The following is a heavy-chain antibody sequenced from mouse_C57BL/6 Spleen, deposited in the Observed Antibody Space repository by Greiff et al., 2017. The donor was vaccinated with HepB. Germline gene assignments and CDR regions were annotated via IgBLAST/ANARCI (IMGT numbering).Heavy chain of an antibody. D-gene: IGHD2-2*01. CDR3: AREDGYDRFAY. CDR1: GYAFSSSW. Sequence: QVQLQQSGPELVKPGASVKISCKASGYAFSSSWMNWVKQRPGKGLEWIGRIYPGDGDTNYNGKFKGKATLTADKSSSTAYMQLSSLTSEDSAVYFCAREDGYDRFAYWGQGTLVTVSA. V-gene: IGHV1-82*01. CDR2: IYPGDGDT. J-gene: IGHJ3*01.